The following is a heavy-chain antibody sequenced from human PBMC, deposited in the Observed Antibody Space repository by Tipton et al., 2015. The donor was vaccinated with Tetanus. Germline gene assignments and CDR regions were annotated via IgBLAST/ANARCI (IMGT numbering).Heavy chain of an antibody. D-gene: IGHD5-12*01. Sequence: TLSLTCTVSGGSVSGSSHYWSWIRQPPGKQLEWVGYIYHSGNTNYNPSLKSRVTISFGTSKNQFSLKLTSVTAADTAVYYCASRGYSGRRQIEDYWGQGTLVTVSS. CDR1: GGSVSGSSHY. CDR2: IYHSGNT. CDR3: ASRGYSGRRQIEDY. J-gene: IGHJ4*02. V-gene: IGHV4-61*01.